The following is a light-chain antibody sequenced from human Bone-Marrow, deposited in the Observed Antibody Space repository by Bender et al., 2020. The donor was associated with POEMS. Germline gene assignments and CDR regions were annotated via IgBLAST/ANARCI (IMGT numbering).Light chain of an antibody. Sequence: QSALTQPRSVSGSPGQSVTISCTGSSRDVGSFDLVSWFQQHPGKAPKLMISGVSKRPSGVSIRFSGSKSGNTASLTISGLQAEDEADYYCFSYTIRGTFVFGGGTKLTVL. CDR3: FSYTIRGTFV. V-gene: IGLV2-23*02. J-gene: IGLJ3*02. CDR1: SRDVGSFDL. CDR2: GVS.